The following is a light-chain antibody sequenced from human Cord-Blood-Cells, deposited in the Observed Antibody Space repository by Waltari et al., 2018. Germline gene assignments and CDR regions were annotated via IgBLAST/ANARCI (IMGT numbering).Light chain of an antibody. Sequence: DIVMTQSPDSLAVSLGERATINCKSRQSVLYSSNNKNYLAWHREKPGQPHELFICCACTRVSGVPDRFSGSGCETDFTLTISILQAEDVGVYYCRQYYSTPYTFGQGTKLEIK. CDR1: QSVLYSSNNKNY. V-gene: IGKV4-1*01. CDR2: CAC. CDR3: RQYYSTPYT. J-gene: IGKJ2*01.